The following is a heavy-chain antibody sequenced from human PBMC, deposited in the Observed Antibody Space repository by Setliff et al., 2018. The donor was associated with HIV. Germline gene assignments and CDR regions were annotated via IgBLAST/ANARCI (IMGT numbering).Heavy chain of an antibody. CDR3: VRDGPPRGAFDV. D-gene: IGHD3-10*01. V-gene: IGHV3-49*03. CDR2: IRSKAYGGTT. J-gene: IGHJ3*01. Sequence: PGGSLRLSCAASGFTFSDYYMSWLRQAPGKGLEWVGFIRSKAYGGTTEYAASVEGRFTISRVDSKSIAYLQMNSLRAEDTAVYYCVRDGPPRGAFDVWGQGTLVTVSS. CDR1: GFTFSDYY.